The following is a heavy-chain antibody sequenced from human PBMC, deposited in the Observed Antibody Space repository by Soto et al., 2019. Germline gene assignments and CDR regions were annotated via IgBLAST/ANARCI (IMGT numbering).Heavy chain of an antibody. CDR2: IIPILGIA. CDR3: ATSGYCSGGSCPAKYHWFDP. Sequence: QVQLVQSGAEVKKPGSSVKVSCKASGGTFSSYTISWVRQAPGQGLEWMGRIIPILGIANYAQKFQGRVTITADKSTSTAYMELSSLRSEDTAVYYCATSGYCSGGSCPAKYHWFDPWGQGTLVTVSS. D-gene: IGHD2-15*01. V-gene: IGHV1-69*02. J-gene: IGHJ5*02. CDR1: GGTFSSYT.